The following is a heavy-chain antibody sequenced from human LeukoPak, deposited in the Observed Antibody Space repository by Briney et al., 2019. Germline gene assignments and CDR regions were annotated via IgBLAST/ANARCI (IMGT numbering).Heavy chain of an antibody. CDR1: GFTFSDYY. CDR2: ISSSGSTI. V-gene: IGHV3-11*04. J-gene: IGHJ4*02. CDR3: ARVGCSSTSCYEFDY. Sequence: GGSLRLSCAASGFTFSDYYMSWIRQAPGKGLEWGSYISSSGSTIYYADSVKGRFTISRDNAKNSLYLQMNSLRAEDTAVYYCARVGCSSTSCYEFDYWGQGTLVTVSS. D-gene: IGHD2-2*01.